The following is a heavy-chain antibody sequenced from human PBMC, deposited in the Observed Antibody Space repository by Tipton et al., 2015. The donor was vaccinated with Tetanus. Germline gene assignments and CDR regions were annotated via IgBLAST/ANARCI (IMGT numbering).Heavy chain of an antibody. V-gene: IGHV3-30*03. J-gene: IGHJ4*02. CDR2: ISYDGSNK. Sequence: SLRLSCAASGFTFSSYGMHWVRQAPGKGLEWVALISYDGSNKYYADSVKGRFTISRDNSKNTLYLQMNSLRAEDTAVYYCAREAPYYYDSSGSFDYWGQGTLVTVSS. CDR3: AREAPYYYDSSGSFDY. D-gene: IGHD3-22*01. CDR1: GFTFSSYG.